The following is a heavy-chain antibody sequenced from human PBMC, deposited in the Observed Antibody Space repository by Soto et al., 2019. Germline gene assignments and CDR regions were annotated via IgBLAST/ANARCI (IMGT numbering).Heavy chain of an antibody. Sequence: EVQLVESGGGLVQPGGSLRLSCVASGFTFSNYWMGWVCQAPGKGLEWVANIRQDGGDKRDLDSVKGRFTISRDNAQNSLYLQMNSLRAEDTAVYYCARIDCGGNCYSRSWYFDIWGRGTLVTVSS. D-gene: IGHD2-21*02. CDR2: IRQDGGDK. V-gene: IGHV3-7*03. CDR3: ARIDCGGNCYSRSWYFDI. J-gene: IGHJ2*01. CDR1: GFTFSNYW.